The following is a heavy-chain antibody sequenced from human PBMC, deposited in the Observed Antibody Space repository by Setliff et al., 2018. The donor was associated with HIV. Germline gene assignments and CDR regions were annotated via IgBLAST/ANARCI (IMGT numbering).Heavy chain of an antibody. D-gene: IGHD3-3*01. Sequence: PSETLSLTCSVSGGSISSNKYYWSWIRQPPGKGLEWTGSIYHSGKTYYNPSLKSRLTISVDTSKNQLSLKLSSVTAADTAVYYCARDQSDWFYWGQGTLVTVSS. V-gene: IGHV4-39*02. CDR1: GGSISSNKYY. J-gene: IGHJ4*02. CDR2: IYHSGKT. CDR3: ARDQSDWFY.